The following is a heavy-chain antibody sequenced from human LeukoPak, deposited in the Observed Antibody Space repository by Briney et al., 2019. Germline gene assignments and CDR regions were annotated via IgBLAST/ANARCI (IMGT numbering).Heavy chain of an antibody. J-gene: IGHJ6*02. Sequence: GGSLRLSCAASGFTVSSNYMSWVRQAPGKGLEWGSVIYSGGSTYYADSVKGRFTISRDNSKNTLYLQMNSLRAEDTAVYYCARSITIFGVVTLPYYYYGMDVWGQGTTVTVSS. CDR2: IYSGGST. CDR1: GFTVSSNY. V-gene: IGHV3-53*01. D-gene: IGHD3-3*01. CDR3: ARSITIFGVVTLPYYYYGMDV.